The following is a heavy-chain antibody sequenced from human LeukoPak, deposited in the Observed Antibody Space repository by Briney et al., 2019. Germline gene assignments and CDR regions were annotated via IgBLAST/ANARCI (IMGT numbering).Heavy chain of an antibody. CDR1: GGTFSSYA. J-gene: IGHJ4*02. CDR2: ISAYNGNT. D-gene: IGHD3-3*01. CDR3: ARVIPYDFWSGYYLDY. Sequence: ASVKVSCKASGGTFSSYAISWVRQAPGQGLEWMGWISAYNGNTNYAQKLQGRVTMTTDTSTSTAYMELRSLRSDDTAVYYCARVIPYDFWSGYYLDYWGQGTLVTVSS. V-gene: IGHV1-18*01.